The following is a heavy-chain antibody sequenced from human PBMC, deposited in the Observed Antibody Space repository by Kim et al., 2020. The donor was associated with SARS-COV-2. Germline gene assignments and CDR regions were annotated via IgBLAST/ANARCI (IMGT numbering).Heavy chain of an antibody. CDR3: TTPIAVADDALDYYYYGMDV. CDR1: GFTFSNAW. D-gene: IGHD6-19*01. Sequence: GGSLRLSCAASGFTFSNAWMSWVRQAPGKGLEWVGRIKSKTDGGTTDYAAPVKGRFTISRDYSKNTLYLQMNSLKTEDTAVYYCTTPIAVADDALDYYYYGMDVWGQGTTVTVSS. CDR2: IKSKTDGGTT. J-gene: IGHJ6*02. V-gene: IGHV3-15*01.